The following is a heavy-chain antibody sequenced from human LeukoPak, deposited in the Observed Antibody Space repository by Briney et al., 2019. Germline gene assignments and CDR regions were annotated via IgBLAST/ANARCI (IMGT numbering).Heavy chain of an antibody. CDR2: INSDGSRT. V-gene: IGHV3-74*03. CDR1: GFTFSSYW. J-gene: IGHJ3*02. CDR3: VREENDFDI. Sequence: PGGSLRLSCAASGFTFSSYWMHWVRQTPGKGLVWVSGINSDGSRTPYADSVKGRFTISRDNAENTLYLQMNSLRAEDTAVYYCVREENDFDIWGQGTMVTVPS.